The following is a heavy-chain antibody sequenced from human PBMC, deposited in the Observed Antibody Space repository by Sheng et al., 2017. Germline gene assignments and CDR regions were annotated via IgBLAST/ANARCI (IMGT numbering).Heavy chain of an antibody. J-gene: IGHJ4*02. V-gene: IGHV4-34*01. D-gene: IGHD5-18*01. Sequence: QVQLQQWGAGLLKPSETLSLTCAVYGGSFSGYYWSWIRQPPGKGLEWIGEINHSGSTNYNPSLKSRVTISVDTSKNQFSLKLSSVTAADTAVYYCARRSRYSYGNDYWGQGNAGHRLL. CDR1: GGSFSGYY. CDR3: ARRSRYSYGNDY. CDR2: INHSGST.